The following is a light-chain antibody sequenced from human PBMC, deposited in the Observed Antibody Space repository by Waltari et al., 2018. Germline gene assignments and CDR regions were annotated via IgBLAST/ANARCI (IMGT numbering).Light chain of an antibody. J-gene: IGLJ7*01. CDR3: HVWDSYSDHAV. CDR1: NIGSKS. CDR2: YDS. Sequence: SYVLTQPPSVSVAPGKTTTITCGGNNIGSKSVHWYQQKPGQAPVLVMYYDSDRPSGTPERFSGSNSGNTATLTISRVEAGDEADYYCHVWDSYSDHAVFGGGTQLTVL. V-gene: IGLV3-21*04.